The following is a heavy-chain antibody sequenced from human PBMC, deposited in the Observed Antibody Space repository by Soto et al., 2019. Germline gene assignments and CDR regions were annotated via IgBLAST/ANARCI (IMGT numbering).Heavy chain of an antibody. D-gene: IGHD6-13*01. Sequence: PGGSLRLSCAASGFTFSSYGMHWVRQAPGKGLEWVAVISYDGSNKYYADSVKGRFTISRDNSKNTLYLQMNSLRAEDTTVYYCAKEIPYSSSWSTYYYYYGMDVWGQGTTVTVSS. CDR3: AKEIPYSSSWSTYYYYYGMDV. CDR1: GFTFSSYG. J-gene: IGHJ6*02. CDR2: ISYDGSNK. V-gene: IGHV3-30*18.